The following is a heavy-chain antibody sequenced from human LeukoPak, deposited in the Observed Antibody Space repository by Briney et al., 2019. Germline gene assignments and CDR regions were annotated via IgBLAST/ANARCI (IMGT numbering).Heavy chain of an antibody. V-gene: IGHV3-48*01. J-gene: IGHJ5*02. CDR2: ISSSSSTI. CDR3: AKGGLVHRFDP. Sequence: PGGSLRLSCAASGFTFSSYSMNWVRQAPGKGLEWVSYISSSSSTIQYADSVKGRFTISRDNSKNTLYLQMNSLRADDTAVYYCAKGGLVHRFDPWGQGTLVTVSS. CDR1: GFTFSSYS.